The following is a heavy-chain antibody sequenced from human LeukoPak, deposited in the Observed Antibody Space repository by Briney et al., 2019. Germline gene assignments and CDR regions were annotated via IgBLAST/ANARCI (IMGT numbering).Heavy chain of an antibody. CDR2: IWYDGSNK. CDR3: AKDHEEGTVDY. D-gene: IGHD3-10*01. V-gene: IGHV3-33*06. CDR1: GFTFSSYG. J-gene: IGHJ4*02. Sequence: GGSLRLSCAASGFTFSSYGMHWVRQAPGKGLELVAVIWYDGSNKYYADSVKGRFTISRDNSKNTLYLQMNSLRAEDTAVYYCAKDHEEGTVDYWGQGTLVTVSS.